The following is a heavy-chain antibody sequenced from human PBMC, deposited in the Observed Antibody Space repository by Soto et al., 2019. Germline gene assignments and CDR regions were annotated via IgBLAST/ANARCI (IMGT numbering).Heavy chain of an antibody. D-gene: IGHD3-22*01. V-gene: IGHV5-51*01. CDR1: GYSVTSYW. CDR3: ASHLYYYDSSGPLSAFDI. Sequence: GASLQSSCEGSGYSVTSYWMGWVRQIHRKGVEWMGIIYPGDSDTRYSPSFQGQVTISADKSISTAYLQWSSLKASDTAMYYCASHLYYYDSSGPLSAFDIWGQGTMVTVSS. J-gene: IGHJ3*02. CDR2: IYPGDSDT.